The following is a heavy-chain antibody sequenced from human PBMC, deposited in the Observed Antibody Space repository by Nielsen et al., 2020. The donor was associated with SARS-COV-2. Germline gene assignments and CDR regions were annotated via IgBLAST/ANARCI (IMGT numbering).Heavy chain of an antibody. D-gene: IGHD6-13*01. J-gene: IGHJ6*02. Sequence: ASVKVSCKASGGTFSSYAISWVRQAPGQGLEWMGWINAGNGNTKYSQKFQGRVTITRDTSASTAYMELSSLRSEDTAVYYCAGYIAAAGRFPARYYYYGMDVWGQGTTVTVSS. CDR2: INAGNGNT. CDR3: AGYIAAAGRFPARYYYYGMDV. V-gene: IGHV1-3*01. CDR1: GGTFSSYA.